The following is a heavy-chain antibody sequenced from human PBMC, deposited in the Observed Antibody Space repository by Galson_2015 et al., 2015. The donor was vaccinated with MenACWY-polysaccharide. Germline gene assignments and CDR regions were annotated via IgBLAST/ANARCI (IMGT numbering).Heavy chain of an antibody. CDR1: GGSISGYY. CDR2: VYAGVST. CDR3: ARDTTGIAASAVY. Sequence: ETLSLTCSISGGSISGYYWSRIRQPAGKGLEWIGRVYAGVSTTYNPSLKSRVTISIDTSKNQFSLKLTSVTAADTAVYFCARDTTGIAASAVYWGQGTLVTVSS. D-gene: IGHD6-13*01. J-gene: IGHJ4*02. V-gene: IGHV4-4*07.